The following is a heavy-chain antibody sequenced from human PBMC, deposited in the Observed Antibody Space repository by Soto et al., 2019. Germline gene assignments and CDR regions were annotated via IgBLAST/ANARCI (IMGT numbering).Heavy chain of an antibody. Sequence: ASVKVSCKASGCTFSSYAISWVRQAPGQGLEWMGWINPNSGGTNYAQKFQGRVTMTRDTSISTAYMELSRLRSDDTAVYYCARGMVRGTKGMDVWGKGTRVTVPS. CDR1: GCTFSSYA. CDR3: ARGMVRGTKGMDV. J-gene: IGHJ6*04. CDR2: INPNSGGT. V-gene: IGHV1-2*02. D-gene: IGHD3-10*01.